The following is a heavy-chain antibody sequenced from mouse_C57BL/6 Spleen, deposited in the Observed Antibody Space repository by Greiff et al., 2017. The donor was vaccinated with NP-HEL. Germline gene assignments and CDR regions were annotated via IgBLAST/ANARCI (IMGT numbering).Heavy chain of an antibody. Sequence: QVQLQQPGAELVKPGASVKLSCKASGYTFTSYWMQWVKQRPGQGLEWIGEIDPSDSYTNYNQKFKGKATLTVDTSSSTAYMQLSSLTSEDSAVYYCARWGYYDYVTTFAYWGQGTLVTVSA. V-gene: IGHV1-50*01. CDR3: ARWGYYDYVTTFAY. J-gene: IGHJ3*01. CDR2: IDPSDSYT. CDR1: GYTFTSYW. D-gene: IGHD2-4*01.